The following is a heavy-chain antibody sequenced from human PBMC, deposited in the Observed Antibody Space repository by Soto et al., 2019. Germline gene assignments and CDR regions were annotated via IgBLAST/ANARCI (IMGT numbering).Heavy chain of an antibody. CDR1: GFTFRNSG. J-gene: IGHJ4*02. CDR3: AKDRFYSDSSGYLAL. CDR2: ISYDGSNK. V-gene: IGHV3-30*18. Sequence: GGSLRLSCTASGFTFRNSGMHWVRQVPGKGLEWLAGISYDGSNKYYPDSDKGRFTISRDNSKSTLYLQMNSLSAGDTALYFCAKDRFYSDSSGYLALWGQGVLVTVSS. D-gene: IGHD3-22*01.